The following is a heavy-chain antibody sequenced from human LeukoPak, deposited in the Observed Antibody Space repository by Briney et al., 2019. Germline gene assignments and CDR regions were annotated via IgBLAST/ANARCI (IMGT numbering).Heavy chain of an antibody. CDR3: AREGGSYPDAFDI. V-gene: IGHV3-53*04. CDR2: IYSGGTT. Sequence: GGSLRLSCAPSGFIVSSTHMSWVRQAPGKGLEWVAVIYSGGTTYYADSVKGRFTISRHNSKNTLYLQMNSLRAEDTAVYYCAREGGSYPDAFDIWGQGTMVTVSS. CDR1: GFIVSSTH. D-gene: IGHD1-26*01. J-gene: IGHJ3*02.